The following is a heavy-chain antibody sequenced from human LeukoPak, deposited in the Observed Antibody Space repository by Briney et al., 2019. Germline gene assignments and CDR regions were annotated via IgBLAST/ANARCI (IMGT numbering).Heavy chain of an antibody. CDR3: AGDLISGSGSLGY. J-gene: IGHJ4*02. V-gene: IGHV3-11*04. CDR1: GFTFSDYY. D-gene: IGHD3-10*01. CDR2: ISSSGSTI. Sequence: GGSLRLSCAASGFTFSDYYMSWIRQAPGKGLEWVSYISSSGSTIYYADSVKGRFTISRDNAKTTLYLQMNSLRDEDTAVYYCAGDLISGSGSLGYWGQGTLVTVSS.